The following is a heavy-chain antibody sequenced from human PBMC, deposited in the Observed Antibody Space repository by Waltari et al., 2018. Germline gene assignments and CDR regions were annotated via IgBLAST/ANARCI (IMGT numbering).Heavy chain of an antibody. CDR1: GFTFSSYA. CDR2: ISGSGAGT. D-gene: IGHD3-22*01. CDR3: AKEGFNYYDSSGSFYFDY. V-gene: IGHV3-23*01. Sequence: EVQLLESGGGLVQPGGSLRLPCAASGFTFSSYAMSWVRQAPGKGLEWVSGISGSGAGTYYADSVKGRFIISRDNSKKTLDLQMHSLRAEDTAVYYCAKEGFNYYDSSGSFYFDYWGQGTLVTVSS. J-gene: IGHJ4*02.